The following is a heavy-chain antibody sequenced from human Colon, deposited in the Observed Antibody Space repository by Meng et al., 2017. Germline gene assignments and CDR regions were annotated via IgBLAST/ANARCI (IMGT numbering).Heavy chain of an antibody. CDR2: IYSGGST. D-gene: IGHD4-17*01. CDR3: ARSLLRCHFDY. J-gene: IGHJ4*02. Sequence: GESLKISCAASGFTVSSNYMSWVRQAPGKGLEWVSVIYSGGSTYYADSVKGRFTISRDNSKNTQYLQMNSLRAEDTAVYYCARSLLRCHFDYWGQGTLVTVSS. V-gene: IGHV3-53*01. CDR1: GFTVSSNY.